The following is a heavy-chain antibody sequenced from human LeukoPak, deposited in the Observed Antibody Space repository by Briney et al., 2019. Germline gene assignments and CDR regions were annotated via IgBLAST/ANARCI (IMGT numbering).Heavy chain of an antibody. V-gene: IGHV3-30*18. Sequence: PGGSLRLSCAASGFTFSSYGMHWVRQAPGKGLEWVAVISYDGSNKYYADSVKGRFTISRDNSKNTQYLQMNSLRAEDTAVYYCAKDLYTAGIVVVPAAIEEDYWGQGTLVTVSS. J-gene: IGHJ4*02. CDR3: AKDLYTAGIVVVPAAIEEDY. CDR2: ISYDGSNK. CDR1: GFTFSSYG. D-gene: IGHD2-2*01.